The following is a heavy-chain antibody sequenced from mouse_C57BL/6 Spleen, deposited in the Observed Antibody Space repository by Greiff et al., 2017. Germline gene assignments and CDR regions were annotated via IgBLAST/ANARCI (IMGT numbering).Heavy chain of an antibody. CDR2: IWRGGST. J-gene: IGHJ3*01. CDR3: AENPYDYDGVWFAY. Sequence: VQLQQSGPGLVQPSQSLSITCTASGFSFTSYGVHWVRQSPGKGLEWLGVIWRGGSTDYNAAFMSRLSITKDNSKSQVFFKMNSMQADDTAIYYCAENPYDYDGVWFAYWGQGTLVTVSA. V-gene: IGHV2-5*01. D-gene: IGHD2-4*01. CDR1: GFSFTSYG.